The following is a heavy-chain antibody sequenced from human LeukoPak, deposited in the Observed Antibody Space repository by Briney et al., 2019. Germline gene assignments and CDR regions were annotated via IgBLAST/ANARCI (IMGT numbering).Heavy chain of an antibody. J-gene: IGHJ6*02. CDR1: GVSFSSGDYY. D-gene: IGHD2-21*01. CDR2: ISDSGST. Sequence: SETLSLTCTVSGVSFSSGDYYWSWIRQHPEKGLEWIGFISDSGSTYYNPSLKSRLTISLDTSKNQFCLNLTSVTAADTGVYYCARDVFQFYGMDVWGQGTTVTVSS. V-gene: IGHV4-31*03. CDR3: ARDVFQFYGMDV.